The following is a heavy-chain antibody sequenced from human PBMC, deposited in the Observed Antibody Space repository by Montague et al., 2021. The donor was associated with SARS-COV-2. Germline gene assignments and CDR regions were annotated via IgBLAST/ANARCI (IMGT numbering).Heavy chain of an antibody. D-gene: IGHD3-10*01. CDR1: GDSVSNNGRA. J-gene: IGHJ6*01. Sequence: CAISGDSVSNNGRASNGITQSLSTALEWLCSTYYRSKWCYDYAXXXTXXXTIKPDTSKNQFSLQLNSVTPEDTAVYYCARDIGSAGIYYYYGMDVWGQGTTVTVSS. CDR2: TYYRSKWCY. V-gene: IGHV6-1*01. CDR3: ARDIGSAGIYYYYGMDV.